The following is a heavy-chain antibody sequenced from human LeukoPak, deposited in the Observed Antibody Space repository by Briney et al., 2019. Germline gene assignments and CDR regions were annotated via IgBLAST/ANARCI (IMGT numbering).Heavy chain of an antibody. CDR2: ISGSGDNT. CDR3: ANDFDY. CDR1: GFTLNNYA. Sequence: GGSLRLSCVASGFTLNNYAMSWVRQAPGKGLEWVSSISGSGDNTYYAASVKGRFTISRDNSKNTLYLQMNSLRAEDTAVYYCANDFDYWGQGTLVTVSS. J-gene: IGHJ4*02. V-gene: IGHV3-23*01.